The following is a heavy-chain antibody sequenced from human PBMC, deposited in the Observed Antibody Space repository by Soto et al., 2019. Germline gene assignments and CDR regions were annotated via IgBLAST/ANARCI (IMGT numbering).Heavy chain of an antibody. Sequence: QVQLVQSGAEVKKPGASVKVSCKASGYTFTGYYMHWVRQAPGQGLEWMGWINPNSGGTNYAQKFQGWVTMTRDTSISTAYMELSRLRSDDTAVYYCARAVEYSSSSGGYGMDVWGQGTTVTVSS. V-gene: IGHV1-2*04. CDR3: ARAVEYSSSSGGYGMDV. CDR2: INPNSGGT. J-gene: IGHJ6*02. CDR1: GYTFTGYY. D-gene: IGHD6-13*01.